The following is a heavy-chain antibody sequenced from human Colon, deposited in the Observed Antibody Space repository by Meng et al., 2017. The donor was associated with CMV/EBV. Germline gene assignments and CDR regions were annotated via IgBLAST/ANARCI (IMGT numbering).Heavy chain of an antibody. CDR2: INPSGGST. Sequence: ASVKVSCKASGYTFTSYYMHWVRQAPGQGLEWMGIINPSGGSTNYAQRFQGRVTMTRDTSTSTVYMELSSLRSEDTAVYYCARGGDYSNTGYYYGMDVWGQGTTVTVSS. V-gene: IGHV1-46*01. J-gene: IGHJ6*02. CDR3: ARGGDYSNTGYYYGMDV. CDR1: GYTFTSYY. D-gene: IGHD4-11*01.